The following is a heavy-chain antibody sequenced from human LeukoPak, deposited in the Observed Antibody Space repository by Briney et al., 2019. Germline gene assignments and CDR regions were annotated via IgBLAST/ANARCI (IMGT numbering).Heavy chain of an antibody. V-gene: IGHV3-21*04. CDR2: ISSSSSYI. Sequence: GGSLRLSCAASGFTFSSYSMNWVRQAPGKGLEWVSSISSSSSYIYYADSVKGRFTISRDNAKNSLYLQMNSLRAEDTAVYYCASEKNLVWFDPWGQGTRVTVSS. CDR1: GFTFSSYS. J-gene: IGHJ5*02. CDR3: ASEKNLVWFDP. D-gene: IGHD1-7*01.